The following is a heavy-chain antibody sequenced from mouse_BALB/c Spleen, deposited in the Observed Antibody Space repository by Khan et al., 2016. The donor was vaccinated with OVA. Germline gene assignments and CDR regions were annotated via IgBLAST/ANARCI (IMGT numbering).Heavy chain of an antibody. J-gene: IGHJ3*01. V-gene: IGHV1-4*01. D-gene: IGHD1-1*01. CDR1: GYTFTSYS. Sequence: VQLKQSGAELARPGASVKMSCKASGYTFTSYSMNWVKQRPGQVLEWIGYINPSSDYTNYNQNFKDKATLTTDKSSNTAYMQLSSLTSDDSAVYYCAREGYYGSSYRFAYWGQGTLVTVSA. CDR3: AREGYYGSSYRFAY. CDR2: INPSSDYT.